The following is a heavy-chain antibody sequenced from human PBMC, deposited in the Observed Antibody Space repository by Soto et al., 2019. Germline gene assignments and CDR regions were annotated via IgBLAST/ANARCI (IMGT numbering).Heavy chain of an antibody. J-gene: IGHJ3*02. Sequence: EVQLVESGGGLVQPGGSLRLSCAASGFTFSTYGMHWVRQAPEKGLLWVSHINGDGSYTDFADSVKGRFTISRDNAKNTVYLQMQSLRVEDTAVYLCVRTWHGFDIWGPGTMVTVSS. CDR2: INGDGSYT. CDR1: GFTFSTYG. CDR3: VRTWHGFDI. V-gene: IGHV3-74*01.